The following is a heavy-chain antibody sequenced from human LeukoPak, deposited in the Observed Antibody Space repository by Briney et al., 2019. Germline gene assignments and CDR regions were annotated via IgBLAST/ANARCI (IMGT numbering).Heavy chain of an antibody. V-gene: IGHV3-23*01. J-gene: IGHJ4*02. CDR2: ISGSGGST. D-gene: IGHD2-15*01. CDR3: VRQDCSAGSCYLDY. CDR1: GFTFSSYA. Sequence: PGGSLRLSCAASGFTFSSYAMSWVRQAPGKGLEWVSAISGSGGSTYYADSMKGRLTISRDDSQNSLFMEMNSLRAEDTAVYYCVRQDCSAGSCYLDYWGQGILVTVSS.